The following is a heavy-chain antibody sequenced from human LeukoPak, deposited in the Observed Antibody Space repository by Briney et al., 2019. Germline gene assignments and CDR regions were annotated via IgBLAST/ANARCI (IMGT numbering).Heavy chain of an antibody. CDR2: IHYSGST. CDR3: AREVVMATIHLPDAFDI. V-gene: IGHV4-59*01. D-gene: IGHD2-21*01. CDR1: GGSIGGYF. Sequence: SETLSLTCTVSGGSIGGYFWSWIRQAPGKGLEWIGDIHYSGSTNYNPSLESRVTTSVDTSRNQFSLGLSSLTAADTAVYYCAREVVMATIHLPDAFDIWGQGTMVTVSS. J-gene: IGHJ3*02.